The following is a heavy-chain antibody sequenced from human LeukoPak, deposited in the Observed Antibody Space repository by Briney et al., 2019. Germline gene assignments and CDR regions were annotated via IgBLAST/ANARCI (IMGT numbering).Heavy chain of an antibody. CDR3: ARAGSTVSWVLYYYYYMDV. Sequence: SETLSLTCTVSGDSISSDYWSWIRQPPGKGLEWIGYIYYSGSTHYSPSLKTRVTISLDTSKNQFSLRLNSVTAADTAVYYCARAGSTVSWVLYYYYYMDVWGKGTTVTVSS. V-gene: IGHV4-59*01. CDR1: GDSISSDY. D-gene: IGHD4-11*01. CDR2: IYYSGST. J-gene: IGHJ6*03.